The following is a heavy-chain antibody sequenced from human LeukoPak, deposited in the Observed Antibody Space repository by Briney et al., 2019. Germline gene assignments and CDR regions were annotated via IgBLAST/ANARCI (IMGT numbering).Heavy chain of an antibody. CDR1: GGSFSGYY. V-gene: IGHV4-34*01. J-gene: IGHJ4*02. Sequence: PSETLSLTCAVYGGSFSGYYWSWIRQPPGKGLEWIGEINHSGSTNYNPSLKSRVTISVDTSKNKFSLKLSSVTAADTAVYYCARGGRITMIVENNFDYWGQGTLVTVSS. CDR2: INHSGST. CDR3: ARGGRITMIVENNFDY. D-gene: IGHD3-22*01.